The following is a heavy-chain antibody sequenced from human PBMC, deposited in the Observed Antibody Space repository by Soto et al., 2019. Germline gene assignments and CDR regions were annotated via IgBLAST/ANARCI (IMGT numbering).Heavy chain of an antibody. J-gene: IGHJ5*02. V-gene: IGHV4-31*03. D-gene: IGHD2-2*01. Sequence: SETLSLTCTVSGGSISSGGYYWSWIRQHPGKGLEWIGYIYYSGSTYYNPSLKSRVTISVDTSKNQFSLKLSSVTAADTAVYYCARGKYDGIVVVPAAMVPKYNWFDPWGQGTLLTVSS. CDR1: GGSISSGGYY. CDR3: ARGKYDGIVVVPAAMVPKYNWFDP. CDR2: IYYSGST.